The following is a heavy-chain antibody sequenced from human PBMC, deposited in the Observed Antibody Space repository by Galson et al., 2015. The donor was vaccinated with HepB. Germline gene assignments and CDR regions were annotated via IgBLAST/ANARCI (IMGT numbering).Heavy chain of an antibody. CDR2: ISSSSSTI. CDR3: AVSDFAFDI. Sequence: FLRLSCAASGFTFSSYSMNWVRQAPGKGLEWVSYISSSSSTIYYADSVKGRLTISRDNAKNSLYLQMNSLRAEDTAVYYCAVSDFAFDIWGQGTMVTVSS. CDR1: GFTFSSYS. J-gene: IGHJ3*02. V-gene: IGHV3-48*01. D-gene: IGHD3-3*01.